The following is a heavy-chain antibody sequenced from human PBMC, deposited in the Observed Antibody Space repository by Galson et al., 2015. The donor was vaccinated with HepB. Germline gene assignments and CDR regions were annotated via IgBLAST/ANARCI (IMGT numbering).Heavy chain of an antibody. J-gene: IGHJ4*02. CDR1: GFTFSSFT. Sequence: SLRLSCAASGFTFSSFTMNWVRQAPGKRLEWVSYISTTGTNIFYVDSVKGRFAVSSDNAKNSLYLQMNSLRAEDTAIYYCARVVLSGSYWYFDFWGQGTLVTVSS. CDR2: ISTTGTNI. V-gene: IGHV3-48*01. D-gene: IGHD1-26*01. CDR3: ARVVLSGSYWYFDF.